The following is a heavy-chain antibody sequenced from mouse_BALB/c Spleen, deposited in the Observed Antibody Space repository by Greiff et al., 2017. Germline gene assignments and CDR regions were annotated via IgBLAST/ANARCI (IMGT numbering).Heavy chain of an antibody. D-gene: IGHD2-10*02. V-gene: IGHV2-2*02. CDR3: ARSMVTTYYYAMDY. CDR1: GFSLTSYG. Sequence: QVQLKESGPGLVQPSQSLSITCTVSGFSLTSYGVHWVRQSPGKGLEWLGVIWSGGSTDYNAAFISRLSISKDNSKSQVFFKMNSLQANDTAIYYCARSMVTTYYYAMDYWGQGTSVTVSS. CDR2: IWSGGST. J-gene: IGHJ4*01.